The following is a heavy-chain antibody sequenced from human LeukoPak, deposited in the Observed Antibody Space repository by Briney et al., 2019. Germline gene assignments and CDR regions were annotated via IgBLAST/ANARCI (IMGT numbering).Heavy chain of an antibody. J-gene: IGHJ5*02. CDR1: GGSISGYY. CDR3: ARDQSWWFDP. CDR2: IYTSGST. D-gene: IGHD3-10*01. Sequence: SSETLSVTCTGPGGSISGYYWNWIRQPAGKGQEWIGRIYTSGSTNYTPSLKSRVTMSVDTSKNQFSLKLSPVTAADTAVYYCARDQSWWFDPWGQGTLVTVSS. V-gene: IGHV4-4*07.